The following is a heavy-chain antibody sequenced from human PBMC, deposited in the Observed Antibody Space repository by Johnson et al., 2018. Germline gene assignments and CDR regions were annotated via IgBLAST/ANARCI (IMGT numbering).Heavy chain of an antibody. Sequence: VQLVESGGGLVQPGGSLRLSCAASGFTFRSYWMSWVRQAPGKGLEWVANIKQDGMEKYYVDSVKGRFTISRDNAKNSLYVQMNSLRAEDTAVYYCARLPGSPPPYYYGMDVWGQGTTVTVSS. D-gene: IGHD2-15*01. J-gene: IGHJ6*02. CDR2: IKQDGMEK. CDR1: GFTFRSYW. V-gene: IGHV3-7*01. CDR3: ARLPGSPPPYYYGMDV.